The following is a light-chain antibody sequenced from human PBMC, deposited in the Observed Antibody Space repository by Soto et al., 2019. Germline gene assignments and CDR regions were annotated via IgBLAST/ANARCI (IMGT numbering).Light chain of an antibody. J-gene: IGKJ4*02. CDR2: AAS. CDR1: QGSSAY. V-gene: IGKV1-27*01. Sequence: DIQMTQCPASLSASVGDIVTITCLTSQGSSAYLDWYQQKPGKVPKLLIYAASTLQSGVPSRFSGSGSGTDFPSTISSLQPEDVATYYCQKYNRAPLTGGGGTKVEIK. CDR3: QKYNRAPLT.